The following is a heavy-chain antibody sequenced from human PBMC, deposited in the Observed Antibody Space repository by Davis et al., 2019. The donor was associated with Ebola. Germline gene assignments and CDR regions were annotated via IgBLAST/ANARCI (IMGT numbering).Heavy chain of an antibody. CDR2: INPNSGGT. D-gene: IGHD2-2*01. CDR1: GYTFTGYY. J-gene: IGHJ4*02. Sequence: ASVKVSCKASGYTFTGYYMHWVRQAPGQGLEWMGWINPNSGGTNYAQKFQGWVTMTRDTSISTAYMELSRLRSDDTAVYYCARGLSPVYQLPSDYWGQGTLVTVSS. CDR3: ARGLSPVYQLPSDY. V-gene: IGHV1-2*04.